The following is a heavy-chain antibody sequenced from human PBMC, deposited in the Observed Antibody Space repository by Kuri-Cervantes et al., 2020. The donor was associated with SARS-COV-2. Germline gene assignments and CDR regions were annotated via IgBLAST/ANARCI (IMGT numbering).Heavy chain of an antibody. CDR3: AKWYHDYMWETWRYNYFDP. CDR1: GYTFTSYY. CDR2: INPSGGST. D-gene: IGHD3-16*01. Sequence: ASVKVSCKASGYTFTSYYMHWVRQAPGQGLEWMGIINPSGGSTSYAQKFQGRVTMTRDTSTSTAYMELSSLRSEDTAVYYCAKWYHDYMWETWRYNYFDPWGPGTLVTVSS. J-gene: IGHJ5*02. V-gene: IGHV1-46*01.